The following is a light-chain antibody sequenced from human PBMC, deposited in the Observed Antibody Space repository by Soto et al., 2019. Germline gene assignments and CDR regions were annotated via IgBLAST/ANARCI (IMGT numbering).Light chain of an antibody. J-gene: IGLJ2*01. CDR3: AAWDDSVNGPV. CDR2: NYS. Sequence: QSVLTQPPSASGTPGQRVTISCSGSSSNIGSNTVHWYQQLPGTAPKLLIYNYSQRPSGVPDRISGSKSSTSASLAISGLQSEDEADYYCAAWDDSVNGPVFGGGTKLTVL. CDR1: SSNIGSNT. V-gene: IGLV1-44*01.